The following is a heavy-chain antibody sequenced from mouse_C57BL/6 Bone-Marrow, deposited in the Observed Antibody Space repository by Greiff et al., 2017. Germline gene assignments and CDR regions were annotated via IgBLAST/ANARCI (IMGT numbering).Heavy chain of an antibody. CDR3: ARVFTAGYCDV. CDR2: LDPSDRYT. V-gene: IGHV1-69*01. J-gene: IGHJ1*03. D-gene: IGHD1-1*01. CDR1: CYTFPSYW. Sequence: VQLQQPGAELVMPGASVKLSCKASCYTFPSYWMLWVKQRPGQGLEWIGELDPSDRYTNYNQKFKGKSKLTVDKSSSTSYMQLSGLTSEDSAVYYCARVFTAGYCDVWGTGTTVTVSS.